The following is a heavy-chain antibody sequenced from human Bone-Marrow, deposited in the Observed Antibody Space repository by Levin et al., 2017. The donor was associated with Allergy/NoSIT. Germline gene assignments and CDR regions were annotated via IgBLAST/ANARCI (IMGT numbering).Heavy chain of an antibody. Sequence: PGGSLRLSCAASGFTFANYGMHWVRQAPGKGLEWVAVVSSDGSRKYYADSVKGRFTISRDNSKNTLYLQMDSLRPEDTAVYYCAKLVAAAVTGDYWGQGTLVTVSS. CDR3: AKLVAAAVTGDY. CDR1: GFTFANYG. V-gene: IGHV3-30*18. J-gene: IGHJ4*02. D-gene: IGHD5-12*01. CDR2: VSSDGSRK.